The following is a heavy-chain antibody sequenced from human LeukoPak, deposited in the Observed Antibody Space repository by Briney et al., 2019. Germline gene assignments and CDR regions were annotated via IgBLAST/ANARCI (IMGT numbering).Heavy chain of an antibody. V-gene: IGHV3-23*01. CDR3: AKDDRWLQYND. J-gene: IGHJ4*02. CDR1: GFTFTSYG. D-gene: IGHD5-24*01. Sequence: RRSLRLSCAASGFTFTSYGMSWVRQAPGKGLEWVSAISGSGGSTYYADSVKGRFTISRDNSKNTVYLQMNSLRAEDTAIYYCAKDDRWLQYNDWGQGTLVTVSS. CDR2: ISGSGGST.